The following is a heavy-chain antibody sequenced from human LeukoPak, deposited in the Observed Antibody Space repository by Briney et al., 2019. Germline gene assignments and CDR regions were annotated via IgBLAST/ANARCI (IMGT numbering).Heavy chain of an antibody. CDR2: ISDTGSTI. V-gene: IGHV3-48*03. CDR3: AKGSSWHDY. CDR1: GFTFSSYE. J-gene: IGHJ4*02. Sequence: GGSLRLSCAASGFTFSSYELNWVRQAPGKGLEWVSYISDTGSTIYYADSVEGRFTISRDNAKNSLYLQMNSLRAEDTAVYYCAKGSSWHDYWGQGTLVTVSS. D-gene: IGHD6-13*01.